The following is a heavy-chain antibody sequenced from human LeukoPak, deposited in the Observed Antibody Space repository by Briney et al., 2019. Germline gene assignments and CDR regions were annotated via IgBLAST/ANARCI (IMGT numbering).Heavy chain of an antibody. V-gene: IGHV1-2*02. CDR2: INPNRGGT. D-gene: IGHD4/OR15-4a*01. Sequence: SVKVSFKASGYTFTGYYMHWVRQAPGQGLEWMGWINPNRGGTNYAQKFQGRVTMTRDTSISTAYMELSRLRSDDTAVYYCASGDYGDPPLNYWGQGTLVTVSS. CDR3: ASGDYGDPPLNY. J-gene: IGHJ4*02. CDR1: GYTFTGYY.